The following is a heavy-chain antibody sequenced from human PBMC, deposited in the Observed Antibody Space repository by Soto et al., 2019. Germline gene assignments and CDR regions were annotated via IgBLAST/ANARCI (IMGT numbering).Heavy chain of an antibody. CDR2: IYYSGST. D-gene: IGHD2-2*01. Sequence: PSDTLSLTCTVSGGSVSIGSYYWSWIRQPPGKGLEWIGYIYYSGSTNYNPSLKSRVTISVGTSKNQFSLKLSSVTAADTAVYYCARHVPYCSDTSHCAYGMDVWGQGTTVTVSS. CDR1: GGSVSIGSYY. J-gene: IGHJ6*02. CDR3: ARHVPYCSDTSHCAYGMDV. V-gene: IGHV4-61*01.